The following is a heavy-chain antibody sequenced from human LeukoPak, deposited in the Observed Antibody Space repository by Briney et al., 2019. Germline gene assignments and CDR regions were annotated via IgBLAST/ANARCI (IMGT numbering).Heavy chain of an antibody. J-gene: IGHJ4*02. Sequence: GGSLRLSCAASGFAASGFTFRSAWMSWVRQTPGKGLEWVGRIKSKNNGGTADYAAPVKGRFTFSRDDSKNTLYLQMNSLKIEDTAVYYCTASYTGGEDYWGQGTLVTVSS. CDR2: IKSKNNGGTA. CDR3: TASYTGGEDY. D-gene: IGHD3-10*01. V-gene: IGHV3-15*01. CDR1: GFTFRSAW.